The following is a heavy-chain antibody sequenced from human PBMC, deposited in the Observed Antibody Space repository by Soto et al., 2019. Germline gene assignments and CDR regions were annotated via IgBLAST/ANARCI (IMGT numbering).Heavy chain of an antibody. J-gene: IGHJ4*02. CDR2: ISGSSVIT. V-gene: IGHV3-23*01. CDR3: AKDLGDTSPVGFDC. Sequence: VGSLRLSCTASGFTFVNYAMTWVRQAPGKGLEWVSVISGSSVITYYADSVKGRFTISRDNSKNTLYLQMNYLRAEDTAVYYCAKDLGDTSPVGFDCWGQGTLVTVSS. CDR1: GFTFVNYA. D-gene: IGHD2-21*02.